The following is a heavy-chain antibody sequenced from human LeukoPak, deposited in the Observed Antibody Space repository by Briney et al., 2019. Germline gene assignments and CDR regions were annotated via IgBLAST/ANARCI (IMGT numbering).Heavy chain of an antibody. CDR2: IRYDGSNK. V-gene: IGHV3-30*02. CDR1: GFTFSSYS. Sequence: GGSLRLSCAASGFTFSSYSMNWVRQAPGKGLEWVAFIRYDGSNKYYADSVKGRFTISRDNSKNTLYLQMNSLRAEDTAVYYCAKATSYYYDSSGYGGLDYWGQGTLVTVSS. J-gene: IGHJ4*02. CDR3: AKATSYYYDSSGYGGLDY. D-gene: IGHD3-22*01.